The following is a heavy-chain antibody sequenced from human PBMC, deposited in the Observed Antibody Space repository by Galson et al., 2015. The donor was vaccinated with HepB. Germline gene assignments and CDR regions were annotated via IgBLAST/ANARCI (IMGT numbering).Heavy chain of an antibody. D-gene: IGHD6-13*01. V-gene: IGHV1-18*04. CDR3: ARARYSTAPPDH. CDR2: ISAYNGNT. CDR1: DYTFTNFG. J-gene: IGHJ5*02. Sequence: SVKVSCKASDYTFTNFGISWVRQAPGQGLEWMGWISAYNGNTNYAQNLQGRVTMTTDTSTSTAYMVLRSLRSDDTAIYYCARARYSTAPPDHWGQGTLVTVSS.